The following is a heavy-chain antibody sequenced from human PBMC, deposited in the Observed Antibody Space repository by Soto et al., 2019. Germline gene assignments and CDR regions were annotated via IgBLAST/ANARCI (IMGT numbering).Heavy chain of an antibody. CDR1: GFSISGSA. CDR2: IRSKSNSYAT. Sequence: EVQLVESGGGLAQPGGSLKLSCAASGFSISGSAMHWVRQASGKGLEWVGRIRSKSNSYATAYAASVKGRFTISRDDSKNTAYLQMISLKTEDTAVYYCTRSVTGTTAHFDYWGQGTLVTVSS. V-gene: IGHV3-73*02. D-gene: IGHD1-7*01. CDR3: TRSVTGTTAHFDY. J-gene: IGHJ4*02.